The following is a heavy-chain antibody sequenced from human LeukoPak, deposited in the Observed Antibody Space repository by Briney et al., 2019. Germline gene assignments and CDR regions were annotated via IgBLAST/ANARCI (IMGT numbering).Heavy chain of an antibody. Sequence: SETLSLTCTVSGGSISSYYWSWIRQPAGKGLEWIGRIYTSGSTNYNPSLKSRVTTSVDTSKNQFSLKLSSVTAADTAVYYCARVALTYGDLDYWGQGTLVTVSS. CDR2: IYTSGST. CDR3: ARVALTYGDLDY. CDR1: GGSISSYY. V-gene: IGHV4-4*07. J-gene: IGHJ4*02. D-gene: IGHD4-17*01.